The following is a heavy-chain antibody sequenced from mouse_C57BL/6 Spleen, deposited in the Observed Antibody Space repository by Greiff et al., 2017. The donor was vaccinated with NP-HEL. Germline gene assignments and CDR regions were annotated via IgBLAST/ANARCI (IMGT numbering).Heavy chain of an antibody. Sequence: VQLKESGPGLVKPSQSLSLTCSVTGYSITSGYYWNWIRQFPGNKLEWMGYISYDGSNNYNPSLKNRISITRDTSKNQFFLKLNSVTTEDTATYYCAKIYYDYEDYFDYWGQGTTLTVSS. V-gene: IGHV3-6*01. CDR3: AKIYYDYEDYFDY. D-gene: IGHD2-4*01. CDR2: ISYDGSN. J-gene: IGHJ2*01. CDR1: GYSITSGYY.